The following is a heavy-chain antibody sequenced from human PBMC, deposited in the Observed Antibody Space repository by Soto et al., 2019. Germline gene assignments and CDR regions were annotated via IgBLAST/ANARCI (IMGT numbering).Heavy chain of an antibody. CDR2: INAGNGNT. CDR1: GYTFTSYA. D-gene: IGHD1-26*01. J-gene: IGHJ4*02. Sequence: QVQLVQSGAEVKKPGASVKVSCKASGYTFTSYAMHWVRQAPGQRLEWMGWINAGNGNTKYSQKFQGRVTITRDTSASPAYMGLCSLRSEDTAVYYCARGVGSGLSDYWGQGTLVTVSS. CDR3: ARGVGSGLSDY. V-gene: IGHV1-3*01.